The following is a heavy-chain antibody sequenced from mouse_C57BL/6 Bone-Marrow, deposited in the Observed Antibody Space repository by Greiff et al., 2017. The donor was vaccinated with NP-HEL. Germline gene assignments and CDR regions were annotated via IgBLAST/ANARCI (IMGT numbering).Heavy chain of an antibody. CDR3: ARHTAQAGAMDY. Sequence: EVKVVESGGGLVQPGGSLKLSCAASGFTFSDYGMAWVRQAPRKGPEWVAFISNLAYSIYYADTVTGRFTISRENAKNTLYLEMSSLRSEDTAMYYCARHTAQAGAMDYWGQGTSVTVSS. V-gene: IGHV5-15*01. CDR1: GFTFSDYG. D-gene: IGHD3-2*02. CDR2: ISNLAYSI. J-gene: IGHJ4*01.